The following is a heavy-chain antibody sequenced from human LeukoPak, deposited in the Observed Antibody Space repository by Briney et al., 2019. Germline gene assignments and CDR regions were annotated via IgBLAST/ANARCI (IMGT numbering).Heavy chain of an antibody. J-gene: IGHJ1*01. D-gene: IGHD3-22*01. Sequence: KPSETLSLTCTVSGASISSSYCTWIRQPAGQGLEWIGRISTGGSTTYNPSFKSRVTMSFDTSKNHFSLSLTSVTAADTAVYYCVRDQTYYVSSGYYYVTYFQHWGQGILVTVSS. CDR1: GASISSSY. CDR3: VRDQTYYVSSGYYYVTYFQH. V-gene: IGHV4-4*07. CDR2: ISTGGST.